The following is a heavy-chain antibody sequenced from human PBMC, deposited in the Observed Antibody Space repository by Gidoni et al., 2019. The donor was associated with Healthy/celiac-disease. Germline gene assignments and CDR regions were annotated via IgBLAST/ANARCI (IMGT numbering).Heavy chain of an antibody. D-gene: IGHD3-22*01. CDR2: INHSGST. V-gene: IGHV4-34*01. J-gene: IGHJ5*02. CDR3: ARGVPDYYDSSGYPNWFDP. CDR1: GGSFSGYY. Sequence: QVQLQQWGAGLLKPSETLSLTCAVYGGSFSGYYWSWIRQPPGTGLEWIGEINHSGSTNYNPSLKSRVTISVDTSKNQFSLKLSSVTAADTAVYYCARGVPDYYDSSGYPNWFDPWGQGTLVTVSS.